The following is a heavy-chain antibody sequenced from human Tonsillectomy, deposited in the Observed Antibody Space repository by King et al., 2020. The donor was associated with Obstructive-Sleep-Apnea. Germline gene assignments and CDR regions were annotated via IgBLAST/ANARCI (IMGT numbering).Heavy chain of an antibody. CDR1: GDSISSSRYY. Sequence: LQLQESGPGLVKPSETLSLTCTVSGDSISSSRYYWGWIRQPPGKGLEWIGNIYYSGSTYCNPSLKSRVTISVDTSKNQFSLKLSSVTAADTAVYYCARGRDILTEDAFVIWGQGTMVPAS. V-gene: IGHV4-39*07. CDR2: IYYSGST. D-gene: IGHD3-9*01. CDR3: ARGRDILTEDAFVI. J-gene: IGHJ3*02.